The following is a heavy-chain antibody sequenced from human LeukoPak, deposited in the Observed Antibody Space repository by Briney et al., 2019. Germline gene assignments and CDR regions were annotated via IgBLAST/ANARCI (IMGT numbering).Heavy chain of an antibody. J-gene: IGHJ5*02. CDR2: ISGSGGST. V-gene: IGHV3-23*01. CDR3: AKEPGNIAVAGNWFDP. CDR1: GFTFSSYA. D-gene: IGHD6-19*01. Sequence: GGSLRLSCTASGFTFSSYAMSWVRQAPGKGLEWVSAISGSGGSTYYADSVKGRFTISRDNSKNTLYLQMNSLRAEDTAVYYCAKEPGNIAVAGNWFDPWGQGTLVTVSS.